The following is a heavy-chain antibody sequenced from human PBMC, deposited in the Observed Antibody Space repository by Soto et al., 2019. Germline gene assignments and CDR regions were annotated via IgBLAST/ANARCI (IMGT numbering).Heavy chain of an antibody. V-gene: IGHV2-5*02. CDR3: AHRYYDFWSGPNAPPFDY. CDR2: IYWDDDK. CDR1: GFSLITSGVG. J-gene: IGHJ4*02. D-gene: IGHD3-3*01. Sequence: SGPTLVNAAQTLRVTCTFSGFSLITSGVGVGWIRQPPGNALEWLALIYWDDDKRYSPSLKSRLTITKDTSKNQVVLTMTNMDPVDTATYYCAHRYYDFWSGPNAPPFDYWGQGTLVTVSS.